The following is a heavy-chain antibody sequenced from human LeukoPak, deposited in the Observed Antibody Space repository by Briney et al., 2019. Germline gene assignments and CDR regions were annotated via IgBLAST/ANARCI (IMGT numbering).Heavy chain of an antibody. Sequence: PSETLSLTCTVSGGSISSSSYYWSWIRQPPGKGLEWIGYIYYSGSTNYNPSLKSRVTISVDTSKNQFSLKLSSVTAADTAVYYCAGEQLVNSWFDPWGQGTLVTVSS. CDR2: IYYSGST. D-gene: IGHD6-13*01. CDR1: GGSISSSSYY. CDR3: AGEQLVNSWFDP. V-gene: IGHV4-61*01. J-gene: IGHJ5*02.